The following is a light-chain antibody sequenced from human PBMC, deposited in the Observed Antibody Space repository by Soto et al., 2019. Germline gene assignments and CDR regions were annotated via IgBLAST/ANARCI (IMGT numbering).Light chain of an antibody. CDR2: GAS. CDR3: QQRSEWPLT. V-gene: IGKV3D-20*02. CDR1: ARISRDY. J-gene: IGKJ4*01. Sequence: IVLTQSPGTLSLSPGGRATRSCRARARISRDYLAWYQQRLGQAPRLLIYGASSGATGIPDRFSGSGSGTDFTLTISSLEPEDFAVYYCQQRSEWPLTFGGGTKVDI.